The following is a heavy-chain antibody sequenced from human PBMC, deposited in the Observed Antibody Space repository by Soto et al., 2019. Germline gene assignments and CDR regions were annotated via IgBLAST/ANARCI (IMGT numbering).Heavy chain of an antibody. V-gene: IGHV6-1*01. J-gene: IGHJ5*02. Sequence: SQTLSLTCAISGDSVSSNSAAWNWIRQSPSGGFEWLGRTYYRSKWYDEYAVSVKGRITISPDTSKNHFSLQLNSVTPEDTAVYYCARTGGATDSWGQGTLVTVSS. CDR2: TYYRSKWYD. D-gene: IGHD1-26*01. CDR1: GDSVSSNSAA. CDR3: ARTGGATDS.